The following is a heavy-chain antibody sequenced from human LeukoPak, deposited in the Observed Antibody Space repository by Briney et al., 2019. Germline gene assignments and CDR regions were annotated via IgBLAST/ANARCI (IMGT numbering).Heavy chain of an antibody. J-gene: IGHJ4*02. D-gene: IGHD3-22*01. CDR3: ARPGYSSGYWSSFAY. Sequence: PGGSLRLSCAASGFTFDDYAMHWVRQIPGKGLEWVSGINWDGGTTGYADSVKGRFTISRDNAKNSLYLQMNSLRVEDTALYYCARPGYSSGYWSSFAYWGQGTLVTVSS. CDR1: GFTFDDYA. V-gene: IGHV3-20*04. CDR2: INWDGGTT.